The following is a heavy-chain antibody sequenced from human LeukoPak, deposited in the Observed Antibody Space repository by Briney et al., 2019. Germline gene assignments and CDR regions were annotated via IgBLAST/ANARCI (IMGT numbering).Heavy chain of an antibody. Sequence: ASVNVSCKASGYTFTSYDISWVRQAPGQGLEWMGWIRTYNGNRNYAQNLQERVTMTTDTSTSTAYMELRSLRSDDTAVYYCARIKVGANTYDNWGQGTLVTVSS. D-gene: IGHD1-26*01. CDR3: ARIKVGANTYDN. V-gene: IGHV1-18*01. CDR2: IRTYNGNR. CDR1: GYTFTSYD. J-gene: IGHJ4*02.